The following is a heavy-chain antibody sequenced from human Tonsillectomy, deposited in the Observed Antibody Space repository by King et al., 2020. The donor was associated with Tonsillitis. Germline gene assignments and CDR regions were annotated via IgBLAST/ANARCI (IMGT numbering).Heavy chain of an antibody. CDR1: GFTFGDFG. D-gene: IGHD6-19*01. J-gene: IGHJ4*02. V-gene: IGHV3-49*03. CDR2: IRSKVDGGTP. Sequence: VQLVESGGGLVQPGRSLRLSCRASGFTFGDFGMSWFRQAPGKGLEWGGFIRSKVDGGTPEYAASVKGRFTISRDDSKSIAYLQMNSLKTEDTAVYFCTRDSEAVAGITLDYWGQGTLVTVSS. CDR3: TRDSEAVAGITLDY.